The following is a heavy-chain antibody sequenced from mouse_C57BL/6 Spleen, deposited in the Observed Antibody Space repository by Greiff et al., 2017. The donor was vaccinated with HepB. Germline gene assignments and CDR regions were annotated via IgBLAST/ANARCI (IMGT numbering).Heavy chain of an antibody. CDR3: ARSYYGSSYRYYFDY. Sequence: QVHVKQSGAELAKPGASVKLSCKASGYTFTSYWMHWVKQRPGQGLEWIGYINPSSGYTKYNQKFKDKATLTADKSSSTAYMQLSSLTYEDSAVYYCARSYYGSSYRYYFDYWGQGTTLTVSS. J-gene: IGHJ2*01. CDR1: GYTFTSYW. V-gene: IGHV1-7*01. CDR2: INPSSGYT. D-gene: IGHD1-1*01.